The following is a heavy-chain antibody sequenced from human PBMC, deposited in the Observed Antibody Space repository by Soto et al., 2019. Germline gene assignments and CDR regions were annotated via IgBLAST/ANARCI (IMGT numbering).Heavy chain of an antibody. J-gene: IGHJ5*02. CDR2: IIPIFGTA. Sequence: SVKVSCKASGGTFSSYAISWVRQAPGQGLEWMGGIIPIFGTANYAQKFQGRVTITADESTSTAYMELSSLRSEDTAVYYCAREGVTYYDIFSNWFDPWGQGTLGTVSS. CDR3: AREGVTYYDIFSNWFDP. V-gene: IGHV1-69*13. D-gene: IGHD3-9*01. CDR1: GGTFSSYA.